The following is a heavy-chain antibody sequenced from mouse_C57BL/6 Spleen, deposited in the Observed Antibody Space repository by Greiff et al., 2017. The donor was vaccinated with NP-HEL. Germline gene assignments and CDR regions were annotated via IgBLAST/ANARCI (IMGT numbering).Heavy chain of an antibody. Sequence: EVKVEESGPGLVKPSQSLSLTCSVTGYSITSGYYWNWIRQFPGNKLEWMGYISYDGSNNYNPSLKNRISITRDTSKNQFFLKLNSVTTEDTATYYCARSLDYGNPPFAYWGQGTLVTVSA. J-gene: IGHJ3*01. CDR1: GYSITSGYY. D-gene: IGHD2-1*01. V-gene: IGHV3-6*01. CDR3: ARSLDYGNPPFAY. CDR2: ISYDGSN.